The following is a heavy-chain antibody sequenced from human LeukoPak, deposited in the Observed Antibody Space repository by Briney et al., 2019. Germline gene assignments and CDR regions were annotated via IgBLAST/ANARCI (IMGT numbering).Heavy chain of an antibody. V-gene: IGHV3-11*04. CDR2: ISSSGSTI. J-gene: IGHJ4*02. Sequence: GGSLRLSCAVSGFTFRDNYMSWIRQAPGKGLEWVSFISSSGSTIYYADSVQGRFTISRDNAKNSLYLQMESLRAEDTAVYYCARDRGYGAYGHLFDYWGQGTLVTVSS. CDR1: GFTFRDNY. D-gene: IGHD4-17*01. CDR3: ARDRGYGAYGHLFDY.